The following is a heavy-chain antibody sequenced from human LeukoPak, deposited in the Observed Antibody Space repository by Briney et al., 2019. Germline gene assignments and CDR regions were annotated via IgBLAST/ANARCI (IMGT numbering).Heavy chain of an antibody. J-gene: IGHJ4*02. CDR2: IWHDGSNK. V-gene: IGHV3-33*01. D-gene: IGHD5-12*01. CDR1: GFTFSAYG. CDR3: AREAILATTGFFDY. Sequence: GRSLRLSCAVSGFTFSAYGMHWVRQAPGKGLEWVALIWHDGSNKYYADSVKGRFTISRDNSKNTLYLQMNSLGAEDTAVYYCAREAILATTGFFDYWGQGALVAVSA.